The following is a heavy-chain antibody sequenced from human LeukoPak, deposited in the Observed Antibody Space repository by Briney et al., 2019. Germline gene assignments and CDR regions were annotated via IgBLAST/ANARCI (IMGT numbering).Heavy chain of an antibody. CDR1: GGSISIYY. V-gene: IGHV4-4*07. CDR2: IYTSGST. D-gene: IGHD3-9*01. CDR3: VRDQYLNVMTGFDD. Sequence: SETLSLTCTVSGGSISIYYWTWIRQPAGKGLEWIGRIYTSGSTNYNPSLRSRVTMSVDTSKNQFSLNLSSMTAADTAVYYCVRDQYLNVMTGFDDWGQGTLVTVSS. J-gene: IGHJ4*02.